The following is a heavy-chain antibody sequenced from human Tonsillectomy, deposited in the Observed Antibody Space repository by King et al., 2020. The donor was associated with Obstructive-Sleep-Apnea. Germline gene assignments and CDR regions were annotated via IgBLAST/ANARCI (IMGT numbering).Heavy chain of an antibody. V-gene: IGHV4-59*01. CDR3: ARLAAAADTDS. D-gene: IGHD6-13*01. J-gene: IGHJ4*02. CDR1: GGSINGFY. CDR2: IYDTGKS. Sequence: QLQESGLGLVKPSETLSLTCTVSGGSINGFYWSWIRQPPGKGLEWIGFIYDTGKSNCNPSLKSRVTISIDTSKNQFSLKLTSVTAADTAVYYCARLAAAADTDSWGQGTLVTVSS.